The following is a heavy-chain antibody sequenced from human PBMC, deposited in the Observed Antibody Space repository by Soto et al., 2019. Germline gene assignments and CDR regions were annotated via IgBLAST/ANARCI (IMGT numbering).Heavy chain of an antibody. CDR1: GGSISSGGYY. V-gene: IGHV4-31*03. CDR2: IYYSGST. Sequence: QVQLQESGPGLVKPSQTLSLTCTVSGGSISSGGYYWSWIRQHPGKGLEWIGYIYYSGSTYYNPSLKSRVTISVDTSVFQFSLRLSSVTAADTAVYYCASGSIRYAVFYYWGQGTLGTVSS. CDR3: ASGSIRYAVFYY. D-gene: IGHD2-2*02. J-gene: IGHJ4*02.